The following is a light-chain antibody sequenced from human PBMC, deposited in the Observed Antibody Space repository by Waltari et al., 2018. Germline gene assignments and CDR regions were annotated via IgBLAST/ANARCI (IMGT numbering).Light chain of an antibody. CDR3: SSYAGNNNVV. V-gene: IGLV2-8*01. CDR2: EAS. CDR1: SSDVGGYNY. J-gene: IGLJ2*01. Sequence: QSALTQPPSASGSPGQSVTLSCTGTSSDVGGYNYVSWSQHHPGKAPKLMIYEASKRPSGVPDRFSGSKSGNTASLTVSGLRAEDEADYYCSSYAGNNNVVFGGGTKLTVL.